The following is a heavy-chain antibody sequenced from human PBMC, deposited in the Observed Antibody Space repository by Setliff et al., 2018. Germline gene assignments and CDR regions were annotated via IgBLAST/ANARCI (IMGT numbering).Heavy chain of an antibody. CDR2: ITHSGWDT. Sequence: GESLKISCAASGFTFWSYAMSWVRQAPGKGLEWISAITHSGWDTYHADSVKGRFTISRANSQNALFLQMNSLRVEDTAVYFCVKGSSDSRPYYFDYWGQGMLVTVSS. V-gene: IGHV3-23*01. CDR1: GFTFWSYA. CDR3: VKGSSDSRPYYFDY. D-gene: IGHD2-2*01. J-gene: IGHJ4*02.